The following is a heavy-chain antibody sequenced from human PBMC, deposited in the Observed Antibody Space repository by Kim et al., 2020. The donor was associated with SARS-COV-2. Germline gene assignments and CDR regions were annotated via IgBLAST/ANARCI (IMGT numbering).Heavy chain of an antibody. Sequence: GGSLRLSCAASGFTFSSYGMHWVRQAPGKGLEWVAVISYGGSNKYYADSVKGRFTISRDNSKNTLYLQMNSLRAEDTAVYYCARDGLGYCSGGSCSRGAFDIWGQGTMVTVSS. J-gene: IGHJ3*02. CDR3: ARDGLGYCSGGSCSRGAFDI. D-gene: IGHD2-15*01. CDR1: GFTFSSYG. CDR2: ISYGGSNK. V-gene: IGHV3-33*05.